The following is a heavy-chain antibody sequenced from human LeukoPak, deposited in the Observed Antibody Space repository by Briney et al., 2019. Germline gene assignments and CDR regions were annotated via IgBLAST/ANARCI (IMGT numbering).Heavy chain of an antibody. CDR2: ISWNSAKI. Sequence: SLRLSCAASGFTFDDYAMHWVRQVPGKGLEWVSGISWNSAKIAYADSVKGRFTISRDNAENSVYLQMNGLRLEDTALYYCARLGDWGQGTLVTVSS. V-gene: IGHV3-9*01. D-gene: IGHD4-11*01. CDR1: GFTFDDYA. J-gene: IGHJ4*02. CDR3: ARLGD.